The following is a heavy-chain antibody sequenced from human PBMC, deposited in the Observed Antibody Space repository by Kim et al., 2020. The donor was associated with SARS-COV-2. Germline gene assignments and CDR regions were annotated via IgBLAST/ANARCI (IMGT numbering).Heavy chain of an antibody. CDR3: AKDIEEDTVVVASTTDDAFDQ. CDR1: GFAFGDFA. CDR2: INWRGGNI. V-gene: IGHV3-9*01. Sequence: GGSLRLSCEASGFAFGDFAMHWVRLGPGKGLEWVSGINWRGGNIGYADSVQGRFTISRDNTKNSLYLQMNSLRPEDTAMYYCAKDIEEDTVVVASTTDDAFDQWGRGTMVTVPS. D-gene: IGHD2-15*01. J-gene: IGHJ3*01.